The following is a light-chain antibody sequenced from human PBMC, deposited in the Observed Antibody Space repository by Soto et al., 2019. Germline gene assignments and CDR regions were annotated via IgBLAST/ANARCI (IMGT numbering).Light chain of an antibody. CDR1: QSVSRS. CDR2: GTS. J-gene: IGKJ1*01. V-gene: IGKV3-20*01. Sequence: EIVLTQSPGILSLSPGERATLSCRASQSVSRSFAWYQQKPAQAPRLLIYGTSTRGTGIPDRFSGSGSGTDFTLTISRLEPEDFAVYYCQQYGNSPWTFGQGTKVEIK. CDR3: QQYGNSPWT.